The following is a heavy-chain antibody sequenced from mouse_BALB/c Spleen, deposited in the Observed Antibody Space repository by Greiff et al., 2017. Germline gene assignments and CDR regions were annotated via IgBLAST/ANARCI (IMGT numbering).Heavy chain of an antibody. CDR1: GFTFTDYY. D-gene: IGHD1-1*01. CDR2: IRNKANGYTT. J-gene: IGHJ3*01. Sequence: VQLKESGGGLVQPGGSLRLSCATSGFTFTDYYMSWVRQPPGKALEWLGFIRNKANGYTTEYSASVKGRFTISRDNSQSILYLQMNTLRAEDSATYYCARDIEWGYYGSSRTWFAYWGQGTLVTVSA. V-gene: IGHV7-3*02. CDR3: ARDIEWGYYGSSRTWFAY.